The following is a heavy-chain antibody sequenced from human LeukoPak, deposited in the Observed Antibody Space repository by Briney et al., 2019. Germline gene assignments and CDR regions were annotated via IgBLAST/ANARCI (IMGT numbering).Heavy chain of an antibody. D-gene: IGHD3-9*01. CDR2: INHSGST. Sequence: SETLSLTCAVYGGSFSGYYWSWIRQPPGKGLEWIGEINHSGSTNYNPSLKSRVTISVDTSKNQFSLKLSSVAAADTAVYYCARPPDCDILTGLVYWGQGTLVTVSS. CDR1: GGSFSGYY. V-gene: IGHV4-34*01. CDR3: ARPPDCDILTGLVY. J-gene: IGHJ4*02.